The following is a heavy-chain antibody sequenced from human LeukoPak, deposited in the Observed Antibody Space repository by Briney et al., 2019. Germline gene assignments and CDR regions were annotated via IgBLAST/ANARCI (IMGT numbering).Heavy chain of an antibody. CDR3: ARDPGDYGDFESFDY. Sequence: GRSLRLSCAASGFTFSSYAMHWVRQAPGKGLEWVAVISYDGSNKYYADSVKGRFTISRDNSKNTLYLQMNSLRAEDTAVYYCARDPGDYGDFESFDYWGQGTLVTVSS. CDR2: ISYDGSNK. J-gene: IGHJ4*02. CDR1: GFTFSSYA. V-gene: IGHV3-30*04. D-gene: IGHD4-17*01.